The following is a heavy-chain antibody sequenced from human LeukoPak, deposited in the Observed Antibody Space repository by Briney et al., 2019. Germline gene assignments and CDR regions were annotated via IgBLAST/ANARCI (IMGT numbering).Heavy chain of an antibody. CDR1: GYTFTSFD. CDR2: MNANSGNT. Sequence: ASVKVSCKASGYTFTSFDVHWVRQASGQGLEWMGWMNANSGNTGYAQKFQGRVAMTRDTSMSTAFLELSSLRSEDTAIYYCSRGSAFDSRSGYLVRPLDHWGQGTLVTVSS. V-gene: IGHV1-8*01. J-gene: IGHJ4*02. CDR3: SRGSAFDSRSGYLVRPLDH. D-gene: IGHD3-3*01.